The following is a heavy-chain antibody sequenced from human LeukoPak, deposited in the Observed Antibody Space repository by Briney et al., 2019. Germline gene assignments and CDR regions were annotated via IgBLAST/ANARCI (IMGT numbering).Heavy chain of an antibody. CDR1: GYXVTSYW. CDR2: IYPADSDI. J-gene: IGHJ4*02. D-gene: IGHD6-25*01. V-gene: IGHV5-51*01. CDR3: ARSLTAAAGDY. Sequence: GESRKRSCNGSGYXVTSYWIGWVRQVPGQGLGWMAIIYPADSDIRYSPSLQGQVTISADKSISTAYLQWRSLKASDTAMYYCARSLTAAAGDYWGEGTLVTVSS.